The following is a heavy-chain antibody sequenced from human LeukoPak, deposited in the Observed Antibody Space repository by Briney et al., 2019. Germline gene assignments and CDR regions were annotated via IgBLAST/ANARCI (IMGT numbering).Heavy chain of an antibody. D-gene: IGHD3-22*01. CDR3: AKYYAYYYDSSGWGIDY. J-gene: IGHJ4*02. Sequence: GGSLRLSCGASGFTFSGYSMNWVRQAPGKGLEWVSSISTSSSYIYYADSVKGRFTISRDNSKNTLYLQMNSLRAEDTAVYYCAKYYAYYYDSSGWGIDYWGQGTLVTVSS. CDR1: GFTFSGYS. V-gene: IGHV3-21*04. CDR2: ISTSSSYI.